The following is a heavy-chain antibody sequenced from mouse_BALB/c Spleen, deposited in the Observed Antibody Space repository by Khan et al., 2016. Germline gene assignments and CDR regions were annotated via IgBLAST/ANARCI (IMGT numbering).Heavy chain of an antibody. CDR2: IKTYSGEA. J-gene: IGHJ4*01. V-gene: IGHV9-1*02. CDR3: TRSRQLDLYYAIDY. Sequence: QIQLVQSGPELKKPGETVKISCKASAYAFTNYGMNWVKQAPGKGLKWMGWIKTYSGEATYADDFKGRFALSLDSSASTAYLQINSLNNEDMATYFCTRSRQLDLYYAIDYWVQGTSVTVSS. CDR1: AYAFTNYG. D-gene: IGHD6-1*01.